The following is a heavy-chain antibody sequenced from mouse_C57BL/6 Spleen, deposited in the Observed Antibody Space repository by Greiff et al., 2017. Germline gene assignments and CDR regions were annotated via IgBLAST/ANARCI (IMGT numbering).Heavy chain of an antibody. Sequence: QVQLQQSGPELVKPGASVKISCKASGYAFSSSWMNWVKQRPGKGLEWIGRIYPGDGDTNYNGKFKGKATLTADKSSSTAYMQLSSLTSEDSAVSFCATTVGAHFDYWGQGTTLTVSS. CDR2: IYPGDGDT. V-gene: IGHV1-82*01. J-gene: IGHJ2*01. CDR1: GYAFSSSW. CDR3: ATTVGAHFDY. D-gene: IGHD1-1*01.